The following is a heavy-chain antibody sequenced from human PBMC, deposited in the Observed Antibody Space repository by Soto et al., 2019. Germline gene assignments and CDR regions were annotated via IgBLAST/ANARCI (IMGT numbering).Heavy chain of an antibody. V-gene: IGHV3-48*02. CDR3: ARSVEGHFDY. CDR1: GFTFSVYS. J-gene: IGHJ4*02. Sequence: EVQLVESGGDLVHRGGSLRLSCVASGFTFSVYSMNWVRQAPGKGLEWFSYITSDTKTIKYADPVKGRFTISRDNAKNSVYLQMNSLRDEDTAVYYCARSVEGHFDYWGQGTVVTVSS. CDR2: ITSDTKTI. D-gene: IGHD6-19*01.